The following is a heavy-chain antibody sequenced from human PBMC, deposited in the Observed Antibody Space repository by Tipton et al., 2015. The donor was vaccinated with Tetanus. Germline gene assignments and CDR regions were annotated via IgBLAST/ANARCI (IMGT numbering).Heavy chain of an antibody. CDR3: ARDSMSSSGYDKEKTYYYYGVDV. V-gene: IGHV4-59*01. Sequence: TLSLTCTVSGGSISNYYWSWIRQPPGKGLEWIGYIYYSGSTNYNPSLKSRVTISVDTSKNQFSLKLNSVTAADTAVYYCARDSMSSSGYDKEKTYYYYGVDVWSQGTTVTVSS. D-gene: IGHD5-12*01. CDR1: GGSISNYY. CDR2: IYYSGST. J-gene: IGHJ6*02.